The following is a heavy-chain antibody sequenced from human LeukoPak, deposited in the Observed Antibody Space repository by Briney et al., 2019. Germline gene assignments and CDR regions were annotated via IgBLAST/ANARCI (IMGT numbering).Heavy chain of an antibody. Sequence: PSETLSLTCTVSGGSVSSGRYYWSWIRQPPGKGLEWIGYIYYSGSTNYNPSLKSRVTISVDTSKNQFSLKLSSVTAADTAVYYCATGNRNYGSSAFDYWGQGTLVTVSS. D-gene: IGHD1-7*01. J-gene: IGHJ4*02. CDR1: GGSVSSGRYY. CDR3: ATGNRNYGSSAFDY. V-gene: IGHV4-61*01. CDR2: IYYSGST.